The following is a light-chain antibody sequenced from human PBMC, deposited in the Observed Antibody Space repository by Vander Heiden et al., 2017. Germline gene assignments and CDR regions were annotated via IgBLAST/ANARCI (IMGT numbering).Light chain of an antibody. Sequence: QSALNHPPSASRSPCQSVPISCPRTLVDMGANNTVSWLQHHPGKAPKLVIYDVNKRPSGVPGRFSASKSGNTASLTVSGLQDDDEADYYCTSYAGNNNLVFGGGTTLTV. CDR3: TSYAGNNNLV. CDR1: LVDMGANNT. CDR2: DVN. V-gene: IGLV2-8*01. J-gene: IGLJ2*01.